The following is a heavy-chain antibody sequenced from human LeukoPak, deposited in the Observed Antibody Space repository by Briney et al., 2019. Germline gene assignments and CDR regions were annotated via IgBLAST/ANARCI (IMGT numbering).Heavy chain of an antibody. CDR3: ARGHNGYDSLYYYYYYMDV. CDR1: GYTFTDYF. Sequence: ASVKVSCKASGYTFTDYFIHWVRQAPGQGLEWMGWINPNIGGTNYAQKFQGRVTMTRDTSISTAYMELSRLRSDDTAVYYCARGHNGYDSLYYYYYYMDVWGKGTTVTISS. V-gene: IGHV1-2*02. J-gene: IGHJ6*03. D-gene: IGHD5-12*01. CDR2: INPNIGGT.